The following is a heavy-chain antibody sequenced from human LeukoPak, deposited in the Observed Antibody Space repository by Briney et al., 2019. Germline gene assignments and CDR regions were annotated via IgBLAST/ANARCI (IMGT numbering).Heavy chain of an antibody. CDR2: ISGSGGST. Sequence: PGGSLRLSCAASGFTFSSYAMSWVRQAPGKGLEWVSAISGSGGSTYCADSVKGRFTISRDNSKNTLYLQMNSLRAEDTAVYYCAKDRRYCSGGSCLPYYYYGMDVWGQGTTVTVSS. CDR1: GFTFSSYA. CDR3: AKDRRYCSGGSCLPYYYYGMDV. J-gene: IGHJ6*02. V-gene: IGHV3-23*01. D-gene: IGHD2-15*01.